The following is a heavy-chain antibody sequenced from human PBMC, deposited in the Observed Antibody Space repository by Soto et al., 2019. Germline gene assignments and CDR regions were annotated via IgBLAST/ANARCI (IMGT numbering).Heavy chain of an antibody. V-gene: IGHV4-59*01. Sequence: PSETLSLTCTVSGGSISSYYWSWIRQPAGKGLEWIGYIYYSGSTNYNPSLKSRVTISVDTSKNQFSLKLSSVTAADTAVYDCARGRQQLVNHDAFDIWGQGTMVTVSS. J-gene: IGHJ3*02. CDR1: GGSISSYY. D-gene: IGHD6-13*01. CDR2: IYYSGST. CDR3: ARGRQQLVNHDAFDI.